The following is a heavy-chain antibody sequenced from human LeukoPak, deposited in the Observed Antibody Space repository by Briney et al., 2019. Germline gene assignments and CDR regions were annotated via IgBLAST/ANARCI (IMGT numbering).Heavy chain of an antibody. V-gene: IGHV4-59*07. J-gene: IGHJ5*02. Sequence: SDTLSLTCTVSGGSISIYYWIWIRQPPGKALEWISYIYYSESTNYNPSLKSRVTISVDTSKNQFSLKLSSVTAADTAVYYCARSVVPAAMLNWFDPWGQGTLVTVSS. CDR1: GGSISIYY. D-gene: IGHD2-2*01. CDR2: IYYSEST. CDR3: ARSVVPAAMLNWFDP.